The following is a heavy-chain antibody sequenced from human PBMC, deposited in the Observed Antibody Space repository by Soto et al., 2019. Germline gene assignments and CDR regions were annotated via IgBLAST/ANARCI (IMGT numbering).Heavy chain of an antibody. V-gene: IGHV4-39*01. CDR2: IYYSGST. J-gene: IGHJ4*02. CDR1: GGSISSSSYY. CDR3: ASGPIFGVVTPYYLDY. D-gene: IGHD3-3*01. Sequence: SETLSLTCTVCGGSISSSSYYWGWIRQPPGKGLEWIGSIYYSGSTYYNPSLKSRVTISVDTSKNQFSLKLSSVTAADTAVYYCASGPIFGVVTPYYLDYWGQGTLVTAS.